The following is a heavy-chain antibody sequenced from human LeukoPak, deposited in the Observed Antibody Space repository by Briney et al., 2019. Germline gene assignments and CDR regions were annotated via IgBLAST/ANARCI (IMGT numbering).Heavy chain of an antibody. CDR3: ARGHYDVLAASYKWTPDY. CDR1: GFTFSSYA. J-gene: IGHJ4*02. CDR2: ITSGGDYI. D-gene: IGHD3-9*01. Sequence: GGSLRLSCAASGFTFSSYAMKWVRQAPGKGLEWVSSITSGGDYIYYADSVKGRFTTSRDNAKNSLSLQLNSLRVEDTAVYYCARGHYDVLAASYKWTPDYWGQGTLVTVSS. V-gene: IGHV3-21*01.